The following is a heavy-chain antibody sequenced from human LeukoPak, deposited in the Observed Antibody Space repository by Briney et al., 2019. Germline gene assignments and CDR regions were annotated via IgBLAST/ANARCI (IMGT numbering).Heavy chain of an antibody. D-gene: IGHD3-16*02. CDR1: GYTFTSHY. J-gene: IGHJ5*02. CDR2: INPSGSST. V-gene: IGHV1-46*01. Sequence: ASVKVSCKASGYTFTSHYMHWVRQAPGQGLEWMGLINPSGSSTLYAQKFQGRVTMTRDMSTTTDYMELSSLRSEDTAVYYCARDNSVGDIAWWFDPWGQGTLVAVSS. CDR3: ARDNSVGDIAWWFDP.